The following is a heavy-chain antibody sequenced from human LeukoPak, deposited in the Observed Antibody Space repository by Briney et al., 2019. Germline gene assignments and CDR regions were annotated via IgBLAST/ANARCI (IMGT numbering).Heavy chain of an antibody. J-gene: IGHJ4*02. CDR2: ITGSGGST. CDR1: GFTFSTYA. CDR3: ARCRPDSSGSADY. Sequence: GGSLSLSCAASGFTFSTYAMTWVRQAPGKGLEWVSSITGSGGSTYYADSVKGRFTISRDNSENTVFLQMDSLRAEDTAVYYCARCRPDSSGSADYWGQRTLVTVSP. D-gene: IGHD6-19*01. V-gene: IGHV3-23*01.